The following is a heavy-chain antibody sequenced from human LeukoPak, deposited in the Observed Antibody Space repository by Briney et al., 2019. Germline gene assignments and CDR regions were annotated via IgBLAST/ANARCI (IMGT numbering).Heavy chain of an antibody. J-gene: IGHJ4*02. D-gene: IGHD4-23*01. Sequence: GGSLRLSCAASGFTFTSYSMNWVRQAPGKGLEWVSSISSSSSYIYYADSVRGRFTISRDNAKNSLYLKMNSLRAEDTAMYYWARSVGNSNDYWGQGTLVTVSS. V-gene: IGHV3-21*01. CDR1: GFTFTSYS. CDR2: ISSSSSYI. CDR3: ARSVGNSNDY.